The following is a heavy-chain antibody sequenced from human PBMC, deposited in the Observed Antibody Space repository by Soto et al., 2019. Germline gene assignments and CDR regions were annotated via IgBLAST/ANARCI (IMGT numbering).Heavy chain of an antibody. CDR2: INWNGAST. J-gene: IGHJ4*02. V-gene: IGHV3-20*04. CDR1: GFAFDDYS. CDR3: ARDSDDSTGYPDY. D-gene: IGHD7-27*01. Sequence: EVHLLQSWGGVERPGGSLRVSGAAAGFAFDDYSMSLVRRVPGKGLEWVSTINWNGASTSYADSVRGRSSLSRDNAKNYLFAEMHSMTVEDAGFYYCARDSDDSTGYPDYWGQGALVSVSS.